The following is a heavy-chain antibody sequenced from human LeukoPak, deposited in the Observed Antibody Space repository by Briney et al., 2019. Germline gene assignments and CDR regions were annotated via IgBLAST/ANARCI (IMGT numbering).Heavy chain of an antibody. V-gene: IGHV3-53*01. CDR1: GFTVSSNY. CDR2: IYSGGST. J-gene: IGHJ6*02. CDR3: ARVKRYAYGMDV. Sequence: GGSLRLSCAASGFTVSSNYMSWVRQAPGKGLEWVSVIYSGGSTYYADSVKGRFTISRDNSKNTLYLQMNSLRAEDTAVYYCARVKRYAYGMDVWGQGTTVTVSS. D-gene: IGHD3-16*01.